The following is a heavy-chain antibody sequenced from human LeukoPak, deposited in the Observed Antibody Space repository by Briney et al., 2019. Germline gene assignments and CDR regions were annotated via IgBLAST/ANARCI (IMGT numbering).Heavy chain of an antibody. CDR2: IYYSGSA. V-gene: IGHV4-31*03. Sequence: PSETLSLTCTVSGGSISSGGYYWSWIRQHPGKGLEWIGYIYYSGSAYYNPSLKSRVTISVDASENQFSLKLSSVTAADTAVYYCARVNYGSATKEDYWGQGTLVTVSS. J-gene: IGHJ4*02. CDR3: ARVNYGSATKEDY. D-gene: IGHD3-10*01. CDR1: GGSISSGGYY.